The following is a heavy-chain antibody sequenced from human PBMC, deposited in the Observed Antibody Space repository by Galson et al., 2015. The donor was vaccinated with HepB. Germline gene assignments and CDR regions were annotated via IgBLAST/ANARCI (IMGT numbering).Heavy chain of an antibody. CDR2: INADNGDT. J-gene: IGHJ4*02. CDR1: GYTFTTHA. Sequence: SVKVSCKASGYTFTTHAIHWVRQAPGQRLEWMGWINADNGDTKFSPTFQGRVTLTADTSASMAYMELNSLRSEDTAFYYCGRQARGGSDYSDCYSPIDFWGQGTLVTVSS. CDR3: GRQARGGSDYSDCYSPIDF. D-gene: IGHD2-21*02. V-gene: IGHV1-3*01.